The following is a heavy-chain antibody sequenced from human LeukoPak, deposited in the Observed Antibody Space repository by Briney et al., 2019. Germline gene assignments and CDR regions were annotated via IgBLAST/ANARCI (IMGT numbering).Heavy chain of an antibody. D-gene: IGHD1-26*01. Sequence: PGGSLRLSCAASGFTFSSYAMSWVRQAPGKGLEWVSAISGSGGSTYYADSVRGRFTISRDNSKNTLYLQMNSLRAEDTAVYYCAKVGEWAYYFDYWGQGTLVTVSS. J-gene: IGHJ4*02. CDR1: GFTFSSYA. V-gene: IGHV3-23*01. CDR3: AKVGEWAYYFDY. CDR2: ISGSGGST.